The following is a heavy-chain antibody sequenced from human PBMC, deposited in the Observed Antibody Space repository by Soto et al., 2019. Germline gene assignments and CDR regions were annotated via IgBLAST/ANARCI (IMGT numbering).Heavy chain of an antibody. CDR1: GYIFTGYY. CDR2: ISPDNGGI. CDR3: ARELSVTSVPGKAFDI. V-gene: IGHV1-2*02. Sequence: QVQLVQSGAEVKKPGASVKVSCKASGYIFTGYYMHWVRRAPGQGLEWMGWISPDNGGIKYAQKFEGRVTMTRDTSINTAYMDLSGLTSDDTAVYYCARELSVTSVPGKAFDIWGQGTMVSVS. D-gene: IGHD1-26*01. J-gene: IGHJ3*02.